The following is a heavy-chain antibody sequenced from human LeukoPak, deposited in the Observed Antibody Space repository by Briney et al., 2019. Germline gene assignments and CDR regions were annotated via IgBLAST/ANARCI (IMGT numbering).Heavy chain of an antibody. D-gene: IGHD6-19*01. CDR1: GYTFTSYD. V-gene: IGHV1-8*01. CDR3: ARSGSGWPRYYYYYGMDV. Sequence: GASVKVSCKASGYTFTSYDINWVRQATGQGLEWMGWMNPNSGNTGYAQKFQGRVTMTRNTSISTAYMELSSLRSGDTAVYYCARSGSGWPRYYYYYGMDVWGQGTTVTVSS. J-gene: IGHJ6*02. CDR2: MNPNSGNT.